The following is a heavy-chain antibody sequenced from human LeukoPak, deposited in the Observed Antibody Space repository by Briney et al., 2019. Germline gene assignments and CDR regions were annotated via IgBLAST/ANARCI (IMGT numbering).Heavy chain of an antibody. D-gene: IGHD2/OR15-2a*01. V-gene: IGHV4-59*08. CDR2: ISDIGGI. J-gene: IGHJ4*02. CDR1: GGSISSYY. CDR3: AGHHPRNTVDF. Sequence: SETLSLTCTVSGGSISSYYWSWIRQPPGKGLERIAYISDIGGINYNPSLKSRVTISLDTSKNQFSLKLSSVTAADTAVYYCAGHHPRNTVDFWGQGTLVTVSS.